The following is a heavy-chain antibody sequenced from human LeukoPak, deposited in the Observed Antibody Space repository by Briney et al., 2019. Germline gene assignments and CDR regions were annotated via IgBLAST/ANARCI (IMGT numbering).Heavy chain of an antibody. J-gene: IGHJ4*02. CDR3: AREMYYYDSSGYSHLYFDY. D-gene: IGHD3-22*01. CDR1: GFTVSSNY. Sequence: GGSLRLSCAASGFTVSSNYMSWVRQAPGKGLEWVSVIYSGGSTYYADSVKGRFTISRDNSKNTLYLQMNSPRAEYTAVYYCAREMYYYDSSGYSHLYFDYWGQGTLVTVSS. CDR2: IYSGGST. V-gene: IGHV3-66*02.